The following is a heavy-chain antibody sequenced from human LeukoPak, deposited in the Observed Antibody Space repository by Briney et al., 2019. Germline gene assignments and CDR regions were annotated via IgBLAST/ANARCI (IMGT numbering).Heavy chain of an antibody. CDR3: ARVLRYCSGGNCYSGGLGYMDV. CDR1: GFTFSDYN. Sequence: TGGSLRLSCAASGFTFSDYNMRWIRQAPGKGLEWVSSISRRGSTKYCADSVKGRFTISRDNAKNSLFLQMNSLRAEDTAVYYCARVLRYCSGGNCYSGGLGYMDVWGKGTTVTISS. V-gene: IGHV3-11*01. D-gene: IGHD2-15*01. J-gene: IGHJ6*03. CDR2: ISRRGSTK.